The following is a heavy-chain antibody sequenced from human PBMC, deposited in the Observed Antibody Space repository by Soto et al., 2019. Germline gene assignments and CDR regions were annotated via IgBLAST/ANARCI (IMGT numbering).Heavy chain of an antibody. CDR3: ARSAIPRGGWFRP. V-gene: IGHV4-4*07. J-gene: IGHJ5*02. CDR1: DDSLSTYY. CDR2: IYASGST. Sequence: QVHLQEPGPRLVRPSETLSLTCNVSDDSLSTYYWSWIRQPAGKGLEWIGRIYASGSTNYNPSLKGRFSMSVDTSKKQFSLKMISVTAADTAMYYCARSAIPRGGWFRPWGQGVLVTVSS. D-gene: IGHD2-15*01.